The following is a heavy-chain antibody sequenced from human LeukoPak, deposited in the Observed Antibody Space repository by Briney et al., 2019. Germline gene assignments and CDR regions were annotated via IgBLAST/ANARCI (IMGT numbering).Heavy chain of an antibody. V-gene: IGHV3-11*04. CDR1: GFTFSDYY. CDR2: ISSSGSTI. J-gene: IGHJ4*02. D-gene: IGHD4-17*01. Sequence: KPGGSLRLSCAASGFTFSDYYMSWIRQAPGKGLEWVSYISSSGSTIYYADSVKGRFTISRDNAKNSLYLQMNSLRAEDTAVYYCARVADYGDYGSYDLDYWGQGTLVTVSS. CDR3: ARVADYGDYGSYDLDY.